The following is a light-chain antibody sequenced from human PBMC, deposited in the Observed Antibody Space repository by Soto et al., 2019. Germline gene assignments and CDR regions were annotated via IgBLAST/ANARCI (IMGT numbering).Light chain of an antibody. V-gene: IGKV3-20*01. CDR1: QSFSSSY. CDR2: GAS. Sequence: EIVFTQSPGTLSLSPGERATLSCRASQSFSSSYLAWYQQKPGQAPRLLIYGASSRATGIPDRFSGSGSGTDFTLTISRLEPEDFAVYYCQQYGSSPLFTFGPGTKVDIK. J-gene: IGKJ3*01. CDR3: QQYGSSPLFT.